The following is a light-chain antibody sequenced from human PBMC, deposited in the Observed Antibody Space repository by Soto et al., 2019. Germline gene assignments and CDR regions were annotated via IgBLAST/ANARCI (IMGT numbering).Light chain of an antibody. CDR1: QSFRGL. CDR3: QPRHMWPIT. J-gene: IGKJ5*01. CDR2: DAY. Sequence: EVVLTQSPVTLSLSPGERATLSCRASQSFRGLLAWYQQKPGQAPRLLIYDAYNRATGIPPRFSGSGSGTDFTLTISSLEPEGSAVYYCQPRHMWPITFGQGTRLEIK. V-gene: IGKV3-11*01.